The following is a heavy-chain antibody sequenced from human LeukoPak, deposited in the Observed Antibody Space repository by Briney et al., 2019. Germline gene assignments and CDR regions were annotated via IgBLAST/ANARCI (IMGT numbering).Heavy chain of an antibody. CDR1: GGTFSSYA. V-gene: IGHV1-69*04. D-gene: IGHD6-13*01. Sequence: SVKVSCKASGGTFSSYAISWVRQAPGQGLEWMGRIIPILGIANYAQKFQGRVTITADKSTSTAYMELSSLRSEDTAVYYCGRMAVAAAGSFDYWGQGTLVTVSS. CDR2: IIPILGIA. J-gene: IGHJ4*02. CDR3: GRMAVAAAGSFDY.